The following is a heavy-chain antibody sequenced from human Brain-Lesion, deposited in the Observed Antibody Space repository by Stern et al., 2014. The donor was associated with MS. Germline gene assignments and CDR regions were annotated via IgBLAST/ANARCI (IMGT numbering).Heavy chain of an antibody. CDR2: SSYDGSDK. CDR3: ARGGAVTTSDYYLDY. J-gene: IGHJ4*02. Sequence: MQLVESGGGVVKPGRSLRLSCAASGFTFSYHAMHWVRQAQGKGLEWVALSSYDGSDKNDADSVKGRFTISRDNSRNTLYLQMNSLRVDDTAVYYCARGGAVTTSDYYLDYWGQGILVTVSS. CDR1: GFTFSYHA. D-gene: IGHD4-17*01. V-gene: IGHV3-30*01.